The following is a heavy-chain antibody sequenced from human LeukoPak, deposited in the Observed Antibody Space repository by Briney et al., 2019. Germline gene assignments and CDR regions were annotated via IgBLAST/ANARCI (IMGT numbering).Heavy chain of an antibody. J-gene: IGHJ5*02. CDR2: INHSGST. D-gene: IGHD3-9*01. Sequence: PSETLSLTCAVYGGSFSGYYWSWLRQPPGKGLEWIGEINHSGSTNYNPSLTSRVTISVDTSKNQFSLKLSSVTAADTAVYYCARHIQVTFRVSRLGWFDAWGQGTLVTVSS. V-gene: IGHV4-34*01. CDR1: GGSFSGYY. CDR3: ARHIQVTFRVSRLGWFDA.